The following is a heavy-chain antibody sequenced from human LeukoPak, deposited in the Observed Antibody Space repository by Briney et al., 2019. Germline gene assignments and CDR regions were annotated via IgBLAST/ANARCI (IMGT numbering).Heavy chain of an antibody. J-gene: IGHJ4*02. V-gene: IGHV3-23*01. D-gene: IGHD1-1*01. CDR2: IHDDEDT. Sequence: GGSLRLSCVASGFPFRRYAMTWVRQTPGKGLEAVSVIHDDEDTYYADSGKGRFTISRDNSQNTVFLQMNSLRVEDTAVYYCAKVDYWSPENYFDSWGQGTLVTVSS. CDR3: AKVDYWSPENYFDS. CDR1: GFPFRRYA.